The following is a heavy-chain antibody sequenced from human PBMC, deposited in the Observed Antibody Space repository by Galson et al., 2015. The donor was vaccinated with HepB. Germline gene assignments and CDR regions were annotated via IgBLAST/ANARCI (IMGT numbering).Heavy chain of an antibody. CDR3: SRVPVPMPEDDY. D-gene: IGHD2-2*01. V-gene: IGHV3-49*04. J-gene: IGHJ4*02. CDR1: GFTFGDYA. CDR2: IRSEAYGGTT. Sequence: SLRLSCAASGFTFGDYAMSWVRQAPGKGLEWVGFIRSEAYGGTTEYAASVEGRFTISRDDSKSIAYLQMKSLRTEDTAVYLCSRVPVPMPEDDYWGQETLVTVSS.